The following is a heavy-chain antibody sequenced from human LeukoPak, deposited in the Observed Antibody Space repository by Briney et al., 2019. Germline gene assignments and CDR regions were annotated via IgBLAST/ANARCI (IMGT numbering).Heavy chain of an antibody. Sequence: PGGSLRLSCADSGITFSSYWMSWVRQAPGKGLEWVANIKQDGGEKYYVDSVKVRFTISRDNAKNSLYLQMNNLRVEDTAVYYCARDGRPLDYWGQGTLVTVSS. CDR2: IKQDGGEK. CDR1: GITFSSYW. CDR3: ARDGRPLDY. J-gene: IGHJ4*02. V-gene: IGHV3-7*03.